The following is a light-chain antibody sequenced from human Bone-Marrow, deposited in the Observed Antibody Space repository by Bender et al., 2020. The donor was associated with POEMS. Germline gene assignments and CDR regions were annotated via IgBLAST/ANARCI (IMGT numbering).Light chain of an antibody. CDR2: SSH. J-gene: IGLJ3*02. CDR1: SSNIGAHA. V-gene: IGLV1-47*02. Sequence: QSVLTQPPSASGTPGQRVTISCSGGSSNIGAHAVNWYQHLPGTAPKLLIYSSHRRPSEVPDRFSGSRSGTSASLAISGLRSEDEVDYYCAAWDDSLSGWVFGGGTKLTVL. CDR3: AAWDDSLSGWV.